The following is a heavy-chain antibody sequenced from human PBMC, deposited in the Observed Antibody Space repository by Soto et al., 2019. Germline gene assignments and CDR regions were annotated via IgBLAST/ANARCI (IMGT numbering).Heavy chain of an antibody. CDR3: ARGGIAVAGNHYYYGMDV. V-gene: IGHV1-8*01. D-gene: IGHD6-19*01. CDR2: MNPNSGNT. Sequence: QVQLVQSGAEVKKPGASVKVSCKASGYTFTSYDINWVRQATGQGLEWMGWMNPNSGNTGYAQKFQGRVTITRNTSISTAYMELSSLRSEDTAVYYCARGGIAVAGNHYYYGMDVWGQGTTVTVSS. CDR1: GYTFTSYD. J-gene: IGHJ6*02.